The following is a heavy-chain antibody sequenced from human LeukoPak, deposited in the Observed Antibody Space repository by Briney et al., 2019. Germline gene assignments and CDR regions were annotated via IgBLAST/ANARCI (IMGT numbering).Heavy chain of an antibody. J-gene: IGHJ3*02. D-gene: IGHD3-22*01. CDR2: IIPIFGTR. Sequence: SVKVSCKASGGTFMSYAISWVRQAPGQGREWMGRIIPIFGTRNYAQKFQGRVTIITDESTSTAYMELSSLRSEDTAVYYCARDTRRQSSSGYYLMDAFDIWGQGTMVTVSS. CDR1: GGTFMSYA. V-gene: IGHV1-69*05. CDR3: ARDTRRQSSSGYYLMDAFDI.